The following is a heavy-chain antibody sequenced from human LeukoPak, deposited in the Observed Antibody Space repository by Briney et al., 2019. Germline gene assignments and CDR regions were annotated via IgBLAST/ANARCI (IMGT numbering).Heavy chain of an antibody. CDR1: GYSISSGYY. CDR2: IYHSGST. D-gene: IGHD1-26*01. CDR3: ASGDDSGSYGEGFDY. Sequence: SETLSLTCTVSGYSISSGYYWGWIRQPPGKGLEWIGSIYHSGSTYYNPSLKSRVTISVDTSKNQFSLKLSSVTAADTAVYYCASGDDSGSYGEGFDYWGQGTLVTVSS. J-gene: IGHJ4*02. V-gene: IGHV4-38-2*02.